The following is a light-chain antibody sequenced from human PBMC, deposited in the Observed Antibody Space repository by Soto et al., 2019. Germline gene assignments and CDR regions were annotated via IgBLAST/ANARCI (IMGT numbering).Light chain of an antibody. CDR1: SSDVGAYTS. CDR2: EVS. J-gene: IGLJ2*01. V-gene: IGLV2-14*01. Sequence: QSALTQPASVSGSPGQSITLSCTGSSSDVGAYTSVSWYQHHPGKAPKLMIYEVSKRPSGVSNRFSGSKSGNTASLTISGLQAEDEADYYCSSWTSSATQVLGGGTKVTVL. CDR3: SSWTSSATQV.